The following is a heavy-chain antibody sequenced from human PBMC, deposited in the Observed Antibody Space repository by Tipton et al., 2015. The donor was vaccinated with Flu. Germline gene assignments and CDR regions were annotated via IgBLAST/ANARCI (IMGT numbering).Heavy chain of an antibody. CDR3: ARLSYYDVDLKNFYFED. V-gene: IGHV4-39*01. CDR1: RGSISSGSYN. D-gene: IGHD3-10*02. CDR2: IYPSGTT. Sequence: TLSLTCTDSRGSISSGSYNWGWIRQPPGKRLELIGSIYPSGTTYYNPSLKSRVTMSVDTSKNQFSLKRNSVTAADTAVYYCARLSYYDVDLKNFYFEDWGQGTLVTVSS. J-gene: IGHJ4*02.